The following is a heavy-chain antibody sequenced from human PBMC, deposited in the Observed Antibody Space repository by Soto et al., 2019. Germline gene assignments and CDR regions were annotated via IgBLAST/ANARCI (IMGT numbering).Heavy chain of an antibody. CDR2: IGTAGDT. CDR3: ARDLRGGGAAAGNNYYYYGMDV. D-gene: IGHD6-13*01. V-gene: IGHV3-13*01. CDR1: GFTFSSYD. J-gene: IGHJ6*02. Sequence: GGSLRLSCAASGFTFSSYDMHWVRQATGKGLEWVSAIGTAGDTYYPGSVKGRFTISRENAKNSLYLQMNSLRAGDTAVYYCARDLRGGGAAAGNNYYYYGMDVWGQGTTVTVSS.